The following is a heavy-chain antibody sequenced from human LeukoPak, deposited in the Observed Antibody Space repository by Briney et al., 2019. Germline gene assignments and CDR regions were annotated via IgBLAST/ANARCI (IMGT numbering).Heavy chain of an antibody. Sequence: GGSLRLSCAASVFTFSTYEMNWVRQAPGKGLEWVSLLYTDDTTIYADSVEGRFTISRDDSKNTIYLHMTTLRGEDTAVYYCARGGAFYWNPRYWGQGTLVTVSS. J-gene: IGHJ4*02. CDR2: LYTDDTT. D-gene: IGHD1-1*01. CDR1: VFTFSTYE. CDR3: ARGGAFYWNPRY. V-gene: IGHV3-53*01.